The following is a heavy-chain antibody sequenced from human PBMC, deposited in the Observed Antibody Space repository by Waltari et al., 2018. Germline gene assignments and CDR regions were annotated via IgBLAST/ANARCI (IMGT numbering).Heavy chain of an antibody. D-gene: IGHD2-21*01. J-gene: IGHJ4*02. CDR3: ARTGDDY. V-gene: IGHV3-7*01. CDR2: IKQDGSET. Sequence: EVQLVESGGGSVQPGGSLRLSWGAFGFPLTTDWMTWGRQAPGRGLEWVANIKQDGSETYYVDSVKGRFTISRDNAKNSLYLQMNSLRAEDTAVYYCARTGDDYWGQGTLVTVSS. CDR1: GFPLTTDW.